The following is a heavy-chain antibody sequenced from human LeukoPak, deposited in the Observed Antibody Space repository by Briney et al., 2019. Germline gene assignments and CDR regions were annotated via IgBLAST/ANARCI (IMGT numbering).Heavy chain of an antibody. J-gene: IGHJ4*02. D-gene: IGHD3-16*02. CDR1: GGTFSSYA. CDR2: IIPILGIA. V-gene: IGHV1-69*04. CDR3: ATGGYDYVWGSYRPTTGFDY. Sequence: SVKVSCKASGGTFSSYAISWGRQAPGQGLEWMGRIIPILGIANYAQKFQGRVTITADKSTSTGYMELSSLRSEDTAVYYCATGGYDYVWGSYRPTTGFDYWGQGTLVTVSS.